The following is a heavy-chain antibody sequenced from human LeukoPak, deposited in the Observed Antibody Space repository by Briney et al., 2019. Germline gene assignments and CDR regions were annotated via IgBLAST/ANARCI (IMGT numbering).Heavy chain of an antibody. CDR3: ARGLVTMIVVDYGMDV. D-gene: IGHD3-22*01. J-gene: IGHJ6*02. Sequence: KASETLSLTCTVSGGSISSYYWSWIRQPAGKGLEWIGRIYTSGSTNYNPSLKSRVTMSVDTSKNQFSLKLSSVTAADTAVYYCARGLVTMIVVDYGMDVWGQGTTVTVSS. CDR2: IYTSGST. V-gene: IGHV4-4*07. CDR1: GGSISSYY.